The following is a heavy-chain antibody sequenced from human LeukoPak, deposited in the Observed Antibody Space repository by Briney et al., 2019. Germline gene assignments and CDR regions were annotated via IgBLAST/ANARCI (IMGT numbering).Heavy chain of an antibody. CDR2: IIPMFGTT. D-gene: IGHD2-2*01. V-gene: IGHV1-69*13. CDR1: GGIFSNSA. J-gene: IGHJ4*02. CDR3: ARDLADIVVDPPAMPYYFDY. Sequence: SVKVSCKVSGGIFSNSAISWVRHDPGQGLEYMGGIIPMFGTTNYARRFQGRLTITADESTSTTYMELSSLRSEDTAVYYCARDLADIVVDPPAMPYYFDYWGQGTVVTVSS.